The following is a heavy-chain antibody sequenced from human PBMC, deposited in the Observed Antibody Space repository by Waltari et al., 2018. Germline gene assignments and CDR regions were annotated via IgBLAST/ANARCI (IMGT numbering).Heavy chain of an antibody. Sequence: EVQLVESGGGLVQPGGSLRLSCAASGFTFSRSWIHWVRQFPGKGRMWVSRMKNDGSSTVYADSVKGRFTISRDDAKNTVSLQMNKLSAEDTALYYCARAGLLGAFDVWGQGTMVTVSS. V-gene: IGHV3-74*03. CDR3: ARAGLLGAFDV. CDR1: GFTFSRSW. CDR2: MKNDGSST. J-gene: IGHJ3*01. D-gene: IGHD2-15*01.